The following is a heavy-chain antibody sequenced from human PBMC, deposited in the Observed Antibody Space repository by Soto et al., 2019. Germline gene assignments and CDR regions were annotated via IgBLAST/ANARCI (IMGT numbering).Heavy chain of an antibody. CDR2: IYYSGST. CDR1: GGSISSYY. V-gene: IGHV4-59*01. J-gene: IGHJ6*02. D-gene: IGHD3-10*01. Sequence: ETLSLTCTVSGGSISSYYWSWIRQPPGKGLEWIGYIYYSGSTNYNPSLKSRVTISVDTSKNQFSLKLSSVTAADTAVYYCARATYYYGSGSYEHGMDVRGQGTTVTVSS. CDR3: ARATYYYGSGSYEHGMDV.